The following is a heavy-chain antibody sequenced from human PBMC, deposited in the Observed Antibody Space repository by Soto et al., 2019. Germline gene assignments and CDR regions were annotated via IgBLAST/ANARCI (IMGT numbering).Heavy chain of an antibody. Sequence: GGSLRLSCAASGFTFINYAMSWVRQAPGKGLEWVSSISGAGGSTYYADSVKGRFTISRDNSKNTLYLQVNSLRAHDTAVYYCAKGSGYDYTYYYHCYMDVWGKGTTVTVSS. CDR2: ISGAGGST. V-gene: IGHV3-23*01. CDR3: AKGSGYDYTYYYHCYMDV. D-gene: IGHD5-12*01. CDR1: GFTFINYA. J-gene: IGHJ6*03.